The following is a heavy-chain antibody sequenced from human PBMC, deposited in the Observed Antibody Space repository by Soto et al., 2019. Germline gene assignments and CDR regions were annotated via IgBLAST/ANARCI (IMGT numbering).Heavy chain of an antibody. CDR2: IGTAGDT. D-gene: IGHD3-3*01. CDR1: GFTFSSYD. CDR3: AKDRYYDFWSGFFGV. V-gene: IGHV3-13*01. J-gene: IGHJ6*04. Sequence: PGGSLRLSCAASGFTFSSYDMHWVRQATGKGLEWVSAIGTAGDTYYPGSVKGRFTISRENAKNSLYLQMNSLRAEDTAVYYCAKDRYYDFWSGFFGVWGKGTTVTVSS.